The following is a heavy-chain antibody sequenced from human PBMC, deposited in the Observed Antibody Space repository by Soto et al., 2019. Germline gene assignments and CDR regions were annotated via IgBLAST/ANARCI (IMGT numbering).Heavy chain of an antibody. CDR2: IIPIFGSP. J-gene: IGHJ5*02. CDR3: AREKFSNYFDP. V-gene: IGHV1-69*13. D-gene: IGHD3-3*01. CDR1: GGIFNSYA. Sequence: GASVKVSCKTSGGIFNSYALSWVRQAPGQGPEWMGQIIPIFGSPKYAQKFQGRVTITADESTNTAYMELTSLTSEDTAMYYCAREKFSNYFDPWGQGTQVTVYS.